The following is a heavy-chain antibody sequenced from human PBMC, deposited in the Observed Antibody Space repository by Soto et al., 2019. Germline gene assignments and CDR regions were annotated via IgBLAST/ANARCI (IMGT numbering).Heavy chain of an antibody. V-gene: IGHV3-73*01. CDR3: TRLQSEIYEDSSGYYYYYGMYF. Sequence: GGSLRLSCAASGFTFSGSAMHWVRQASGKGLEWVGRIRSKANSYATAYAASVKGRFTISRDDSKNTAYLQMNSLKTEDTAVYYCTRLQSEIYEDSSGYYYYYGMYFWGQGTTVPVSS. CDR2: IRSKANSYAT. J-gene: IGHJ6*02. CDR1: GFTFSGSA. D-gene: IGHD3-22*01.